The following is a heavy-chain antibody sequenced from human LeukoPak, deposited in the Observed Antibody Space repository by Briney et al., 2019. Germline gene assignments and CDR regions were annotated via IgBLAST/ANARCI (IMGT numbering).Heavy chain of an antibody. CDR2: ISSSSSYT. Sequence: GGSLRLSCAASGFTFSDYYMSWIRQAPGKGMEWVSYISSSSSYTNYADSVKGRFTISRDNAKNSLYLQMNSLRSEDTALYYWARIGNDILTGYLSYYYGMDVWGKGTTVTVSS. CDR3: ARIGNDILTGYLSYYYGMDV. J-gene: IGHJ6*04. CDR1: GFTFSDYY. D-gene: IGHD3-9*01. V-gene: IGHV3-11*06.